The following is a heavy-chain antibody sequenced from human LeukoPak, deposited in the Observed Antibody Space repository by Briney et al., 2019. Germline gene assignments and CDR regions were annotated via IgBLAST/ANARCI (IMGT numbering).Heavy chain of an antibody. D-gene: IGHD6-19*01. CDR2: IRQDGSEK. CDR1: GFTFSNYW. V-gene: IGHV3-7*05. Sequence: GGSLRLSCAASGFTFSNYWMSWFRQAPGKGLEWVANIRQDGSEKNYVDSVKGRFTISRDNAKSSLYLQMNSLRAEDTAVYYCARSRGAGPGAYFDYWGQGTLITVSS. CDR3: ARSRGAGPGAYFDY. J-gene: IGHJ4*02.